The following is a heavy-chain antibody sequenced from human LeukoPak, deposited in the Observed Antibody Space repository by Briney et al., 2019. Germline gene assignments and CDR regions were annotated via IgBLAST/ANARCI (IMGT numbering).Heavy chain of an antibody. D-gene: IGHD2-8*02. CDR2: ISWNTGGI. V-gene: IGHV3-9*03. J-gene: IGHJ3*02. CDR3: AKDEFVASAFTGAFDI. Sequence: GGSLRLSCAASGFTFDNYAMHWVRQAPGKGLEWVSGISWNTGGIGYADSVKGRFTISRDNAKNSLYLQMNSLRAEDMALYYCAKDEFVASAFTGAFDIWGQGTMATVSS. CDR1: GFTFDNYA.